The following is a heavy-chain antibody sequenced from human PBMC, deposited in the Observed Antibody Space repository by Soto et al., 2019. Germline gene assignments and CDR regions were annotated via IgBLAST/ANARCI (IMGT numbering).Heavy chain of an antibody. Sequence: QITLKESGPPLVKPTQTLTLTCTFSGFSLSTSGVGVAWIRQPPGKALEWLALIYWDDDKRYRPSLETRLTIXXXPXXTQVVLTMTNMASVDTATYYCAYLPCSGGSCYWFSYSGMDVWGQGTTVTVSS. D-gene: IGHD2-15*01. CDR1: GFSLSTSGVG. J-gene: IGHJ6*02. CDR2: IYWDDDK. V-gene: IGHV2-5*02. CDR3: AYLPCSGGSCYWFSYSGMDV.